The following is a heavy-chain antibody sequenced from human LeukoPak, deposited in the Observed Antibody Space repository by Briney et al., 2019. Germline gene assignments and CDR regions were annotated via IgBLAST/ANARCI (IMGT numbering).Heavy chain of an antibody. V-gene: IGHV1-69*13. Sequence: ASVKVSCKASGGTFSSYAISWVRQAPGQGLEWMGGIIPTFGTANYAQKFQGRVTITADESTSTAYMELSSLRSEDTAVYYCATGIEDGYNFKYYFDYWGQGTLVTVSS. CDR2: IIPTFGTA. J-gene: IGHJ4*02. D-gene: IGHD5-24*01. CDR1: GGTFSSYA. CDR3: ATGIEDGYNFKYYFDY.